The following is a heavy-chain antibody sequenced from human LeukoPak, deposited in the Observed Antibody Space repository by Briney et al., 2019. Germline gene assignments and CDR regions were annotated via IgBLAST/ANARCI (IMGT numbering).Heavy chain of an antibody. J-gene: IGHJ4*02. Sequence: GGSLRLSCAASGFTFSSYSMNWVRQAPGKGLEWVSYISSSSSTIYYADSVKGRFTISRDNTKNSLYLQMNSLRAEDTAVYYCASVLWFGGIFFDYWGQGTLVTVSS. CDR3: ASVLWFGGIFFDY. CDR1: GFTFSSYS. D-gene: IGHD3-10*01. CDR2: ISSSSSTI. V-gene: IGHV3-48*04.